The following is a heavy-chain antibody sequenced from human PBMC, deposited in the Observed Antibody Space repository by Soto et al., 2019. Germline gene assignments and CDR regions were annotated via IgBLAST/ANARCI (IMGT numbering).Heavy chain of an antibody. J-gene: IGHJ4*02. V-gene: IGHV3-23*01. CDR3: AKDTDYYDSSGPFDY. CDR1: GFTFSSYA. CDR2: ISGSGGST. Sequence: GGSLRLSCAASGFTFSSYAMSWVRQAPGKGLEWVSAISGSGGSTYYADSVKGRFTISRDNSKNTLYLQMNSLRAEDTAVYYCAKDTDYYDSSGPFDYWGQGTLVTVSS. D-gene: IGHD3-22*01.